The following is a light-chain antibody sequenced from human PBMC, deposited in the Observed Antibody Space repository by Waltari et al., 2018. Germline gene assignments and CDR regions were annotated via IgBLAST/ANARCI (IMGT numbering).Light chain of an antibody. Sequence: QSVLTQPPSASENPGQRVTISCSGGYSNVGSDNVYCYQQLPGTAPKLLIYNNKLRPSGVPDRFSGSKSGTSASLAISGLRSEDEADYYCAAWDSSLSGYVFGTGTKVTVL. CDR2: NNK. V-gene: IGLV1-47*01. CDR3: AAWDSSLSGYV. J-gene: IGLJ1*01. CDR1: YSNVGSDN.